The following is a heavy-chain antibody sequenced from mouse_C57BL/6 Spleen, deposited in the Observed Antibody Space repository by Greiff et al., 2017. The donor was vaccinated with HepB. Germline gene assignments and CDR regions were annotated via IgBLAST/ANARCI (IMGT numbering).Heavy chain of an antibody. CDR3: TRDYYGSSYGGFAY. D-gene: IGHD1-1*01. CDR1: GFTFSSYA. CDR2: ISSGGDYI. Sequence: EVKLVESGEGLVEPGGSLKLSCAASGFTFSSYAMSWVRQTPEKRLEWVAYISSGGDYIYYADTVKGRFTISRDNARNTLYLQMSSLKSEDTAMYYCTRDYYGSSYGGFAYWGQGTLVTVSA. V-gene: IGHV5-9-1*02. J-gene: IGHJ3*01.